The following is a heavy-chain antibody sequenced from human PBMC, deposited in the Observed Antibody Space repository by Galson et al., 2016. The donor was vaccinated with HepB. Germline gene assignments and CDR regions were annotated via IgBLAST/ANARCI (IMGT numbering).Heavy chain of an antibody. V-gene: IGHV3-23*01. CDR3: AKFASGTYYLDSFDY. J-gene: IGHJ4*02. D-gene: IGHD3-10*01. Sequence: SLRLSCAASGFTFRSYAMTWVRQAPGKGLEWVSTISGSGGSTYHADSVKGRFTISRDNSKNTVYLQMNSLRAEDTAVYYCAKFASGTYYLDSFDYWGQGTLSPSPQ. CDR2: ISGSGGST. CDR1: GFTFRSYA.